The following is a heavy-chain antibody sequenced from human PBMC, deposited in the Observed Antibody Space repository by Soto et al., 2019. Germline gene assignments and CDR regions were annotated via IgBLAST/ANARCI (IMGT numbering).Heavy chain of an antibody. J-gene: IGHJ6*03. CDR2: INAGNGNT. V-gene: IGHV1-3*01. Sequence: QVQLVQSGAEVKKPGASVKVSCKASGYTFTSYAMHWVRQAPGQRLEWMGWINAGNGNTKYSQKFQGRVTITRDTSASTAYMELSSLRSEDTAVYYCARDGPINWNIVVVPAAPSGSYYMDVWGKGTTVTVSS. D-gene: IGHD2-2*01. CDR3: ARDGPINWNIVVVPAAPSGSYYMDV. CDR1: GYTFTSYA.